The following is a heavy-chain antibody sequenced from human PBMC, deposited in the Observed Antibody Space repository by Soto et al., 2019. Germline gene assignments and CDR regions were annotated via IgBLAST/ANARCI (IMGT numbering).Heavy chain of an antibody. CDR2: IDPSDSQT. V-gene: IGHV5-10-1*01. D-gene: IGHD3-22*01. CDR1: EYSFAGYW. CDR3: ARQIYDSDTGPNFQYYFDS. Sequence: GESLTISCKGSEYSFAGYWITWVRQKPGKGLDWMGRIDPSDSQTYYSPSFRGHVTISVTKSITTVFLQWSSLRASDTAMYYCARQIYDSDTGPNFQYYFDSWGQGTPVTVSS. J-gene: IGHJ4*02.